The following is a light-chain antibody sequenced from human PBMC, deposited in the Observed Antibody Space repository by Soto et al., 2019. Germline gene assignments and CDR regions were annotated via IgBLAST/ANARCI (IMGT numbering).Light chain of an antibody. J-gene: IGKJ2*01. V-gene: IGKV3-15*01. CDR2: GAS. CDR1: QSVTIN. Sequence: ETVMTQSPATLSVSPGERATLSCRASQSVTINLAWYQQKPGQAPRLLIYGASTRATGVPARFSGSGSGTEFTRTISSLQSEDFSVYYCQQYNNWPPYTCGQGTKLEIK. CDR3: QQYNNWPPYT.